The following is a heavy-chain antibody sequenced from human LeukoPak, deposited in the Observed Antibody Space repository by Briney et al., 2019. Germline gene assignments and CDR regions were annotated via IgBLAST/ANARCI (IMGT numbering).Heavy chain of an antibody. CDR3: ARDSGYYDSSGYSAFDI. CDR1: GFTFSSYA. CDR2: TSGSGGST. Sequence: GGSLRLSCAASGFTFSSYAMSWVRQAPGKGLEWVSATSGSGGSTYYADSVKGRFTISRDNSKNTLYLQMNSLRAEDTAVYYCARDSGYYDSSGYSAFDIWGQGTMVTVSS. D-gene: IGHD3-22*01. J-gene: IGHJ3*02. V-gene: IGHV3-23*01.